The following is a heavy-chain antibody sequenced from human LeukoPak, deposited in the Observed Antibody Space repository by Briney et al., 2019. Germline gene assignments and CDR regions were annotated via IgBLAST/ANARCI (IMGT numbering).Heavy chain of an antibody. CDR1: GGSISSSSYY. D-gene: IGHD3-10*01. V-gene: IGHV4-39*02. CDR2: IYYSGST. J-gene: IGHJ5*02. CDR3: ARDLYGSGHNWFDP. Sequence: PSETLSLTCTVSGGSISSSSYYWGWIRQPPGKGLEWIGSIYYSGSTYYNPSLKSRVTISVDTSKNQFSLKLSSVTAADTAVYYCARDLYGSGHNWFDPWGQGTLVTVSS.